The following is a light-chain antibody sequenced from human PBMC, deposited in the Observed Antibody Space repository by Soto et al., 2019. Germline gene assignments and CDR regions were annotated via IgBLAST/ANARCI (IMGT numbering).Light chain of an antibody. CDR2: EVS. J-gene: IGLJ3*02. Sequence: QSVLTQPASVSGSPGQSITISCTGTSSDVGGYNYVSWYQQHPVKAPKLMIYEVSNRPSGVSHRFSGSKSGNTASLTISGLQAEDEADYYCSSYASSSILVFGGGTKLTVL. CDR3: SSYASSSILV. CDR1: SSDVGGYNY. V-gene: IGLV2-14*01.